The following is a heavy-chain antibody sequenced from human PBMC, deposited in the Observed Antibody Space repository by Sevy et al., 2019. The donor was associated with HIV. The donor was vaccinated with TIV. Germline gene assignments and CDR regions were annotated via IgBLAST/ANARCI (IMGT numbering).Heavy chain of an antibody. J-gene: IGHJ1*01. CDR1: GFTFNRYS. CDR3: ALERLTSDVAEYFQN. D-gene: IGHD1-1*01. V-gene: IGHV3-30-3*01. CDR2: ISFDPTNK. Sequence: GWSLRLSCAASGFTFNRYSMHWVHQAPGKGLEWVATISFDPTNKHYADSVKGRFTISRDNFQNSLFLQMDSLRPEDTAVYYCALERLTSDVAEYFQNWGQGTLVTVSS.